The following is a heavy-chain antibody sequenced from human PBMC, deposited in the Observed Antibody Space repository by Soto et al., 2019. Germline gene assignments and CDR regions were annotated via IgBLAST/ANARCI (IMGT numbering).Heavy chain of an antibody. D-gene: IGHD5-18*01. Sequence: WTWIRLPPGKGLEWIGEINHSGSTSYSPSLESRVTISVDTSKNQFSLNLNSLTAADTDGYYCARGDNTWANAFHIWGRGTKVPVSS. CDR3: ARGDNTWANAFHI. J-gene: IGHJ3*02. V-gene: IGHV4-34*01. CDR2: INHSGST.